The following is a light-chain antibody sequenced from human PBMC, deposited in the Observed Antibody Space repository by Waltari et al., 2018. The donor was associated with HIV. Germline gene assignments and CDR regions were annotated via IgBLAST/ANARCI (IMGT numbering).Light chain of an antibody. CDR3: QQYLDWPPWT. CDR2: GAA. V-gene: IGKV3D-15*01. CDR1: QNIGAN. J-gene: IGKJ1*01. Sequence: EIVMTQSPATLSVSPGQRVTLSCRASQNIGANLAWYQQRPGQPPRLLIHGAASREPGSPARFTGRGTGTDFTLQISNLQSDDSGVYYWQQYLDWPPWTFGQGTKV.